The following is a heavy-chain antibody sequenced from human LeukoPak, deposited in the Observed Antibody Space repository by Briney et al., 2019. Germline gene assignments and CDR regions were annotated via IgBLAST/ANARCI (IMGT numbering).Heavy chain of an antibody. CDR2: IYSGGST. Sequence: GGSLRLSCAASGFTVSSNYMSWVRQAPGKGLEWVSVIYSGGSTYYADSVKGRFTISRDNSKNTLYLQMNSLRAEDTAVYYCARDMARKDYGDYVDYWGQGTLVTVSS. J-gene: IGHJ4*02. V-gene: IGHV3-53*01. D-gene: IGHD4-17*01. CDR1: GFTVSSNY. CDR3: ARDMARKDYGDYVDY.